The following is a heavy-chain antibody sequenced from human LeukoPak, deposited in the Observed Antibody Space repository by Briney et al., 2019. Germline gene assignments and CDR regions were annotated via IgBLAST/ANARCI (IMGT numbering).Heavy chain of an antibody. V-gene: IGHV4-39*01. CDR1: GGSMSSSSYY. CDR2: IYYSGST. J-gene: IGHJ4*02. Sequence: SETLSLTCTVSGGSMSSSSYYWGWIRQPPGKGLEWSGSIYYSGSTYYNPSLKSRVTISVDTSKNQFSLKLSSVTAADTAVYYCARTYNTYYFDYWGQGTLVTVSS. CDR3: ARTYNTYYFDY. D-gene: IGHD1-14*01.